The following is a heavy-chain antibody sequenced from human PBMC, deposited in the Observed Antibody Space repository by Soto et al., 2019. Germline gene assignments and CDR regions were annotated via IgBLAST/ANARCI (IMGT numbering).Heavy chain of an antibody. CDR2: IWDDGSNK. CDR1: GVTFSSYG. D-gene: IGHD2-8*01. V-gene: IGHV3-33*01. CDR3: ARANAAGRFPDAFAN. J-gene: IGHJ3*02. Sequence: QVQLVESGGGVVQPVRSLRLSCAASGVTFSSYGMHGVRQAPGKGLEWVAVIWDDGSNKYYADSVKGRFTISRDNSKNTLYLKMNSVRDEDTDVYYCARANAAGRFPDAFANWGQGTLVTVSS.